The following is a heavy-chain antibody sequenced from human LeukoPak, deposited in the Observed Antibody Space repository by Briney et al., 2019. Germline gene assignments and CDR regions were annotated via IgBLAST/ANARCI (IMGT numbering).Heavy chain of an antibody. CDR2: ISASGGNT. V-gene: IGHV3-23*01. CDR1: GFTFSSYS. CDR3: ATGRLGELSFRRYFDY. Sequence: PGGSLRLSCAASGFTFSSYSMNWVRQVPGKGLEWVSAISASGGNTYYADSVKGRFTISRDNSNNTLCLQLNSLRAEDTAVYYCATGRLGELSFRRYFDYWGQGTLVTVSS. D-gene: IGHD3-16*02. J-gene: IGHJ4*02.